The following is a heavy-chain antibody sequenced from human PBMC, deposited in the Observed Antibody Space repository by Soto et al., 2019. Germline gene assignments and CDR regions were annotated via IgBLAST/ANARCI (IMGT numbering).Heavy chain of an antibody. CDR3: ATRSPAFDY. CDR2: ISTDKGKT. J-gene: IGHJ4*02. Sequence: ASVKVSCKTSGYTFTSYGISWVRQAPGQGLEWMGWISTDKGKTSYAQKFQGRVTMTTDTSMSTGYLELRSLRSDDTAVYYCATRSPAFDYWGQGTLVTVSS. CDR1: GYTFTSYG. V-gene: IGHV1-18*01.